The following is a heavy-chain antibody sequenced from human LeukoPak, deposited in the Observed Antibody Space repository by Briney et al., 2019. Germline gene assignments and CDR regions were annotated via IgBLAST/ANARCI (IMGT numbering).Heavy chain of an antibody. CDR3: ARKSKHYYGSGSYFDWFDP. J-gene: IGHJ5*02. Sequence: SETLSLTCAVYGVSFSGYYWSWIRQPPGKGLEWIGEINHSGSTNYNPSLKSRVTISVDTSKNQFSLKLSSVTAADTAVYYCARKSKHYYGSGSYFDWFDPWGQGTLVTVSS. V-gene: IGHV4-34*01. CDR1: GVSFSGYY. CDR2: INHSGST. D-gene: IGHD3-10*01.